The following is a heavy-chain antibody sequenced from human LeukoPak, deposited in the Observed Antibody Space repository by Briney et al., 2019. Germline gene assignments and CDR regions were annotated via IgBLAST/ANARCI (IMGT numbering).Heavy chain of an antibody. D-gene: IGHD6-25*01. CDR1: GFTFTSHS. CDR2: IGSRSTSI. CDR3: ARESSDSFDI. Sequence: GGSLRLSCAASGFTFTSHSMNWVRQAPGKRLEWVSSIGSRSTSIYYADSVKGRFTISRDNAKNSLYLQMNSLRAEDTAVYYCARESSDSFDIWGQGTMVTVSS. J-gene: IGHJ3*02. V-gene: IGHV3-21*04.